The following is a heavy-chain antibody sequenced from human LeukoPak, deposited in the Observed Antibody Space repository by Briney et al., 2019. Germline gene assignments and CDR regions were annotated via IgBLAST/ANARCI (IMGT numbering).Heavy chain of an antibody. D-gene: IGHD6-13*01. Sequence: GASVKVFCKASGYIFTGYYMHWVRQAPGQGLEWMGWINPNSGDTNYAQKFQGRVTMTRNTSISTAYMELSSLRSEDTAVYYCARIKSSGSWYYYYYYMDVWGKGTTVTVSS. CDR1: GYIFTGYY. J-gene: IGHJ6*03. CDR2: INPNSGDT. CDR3: ARIKSSGSWYYYYYYMDV. V-gene: IGHV1-2*02.